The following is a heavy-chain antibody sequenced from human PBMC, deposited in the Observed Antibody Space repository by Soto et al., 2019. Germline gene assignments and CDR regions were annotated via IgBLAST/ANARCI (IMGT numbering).Heavy chain of an antibody. Sequence: QLQRQESGSGLVKPSQSLSLTCAVSGGSISSSDYSWSWIRQPPGKGLEWIGYIYHRGSTYYNPSLKRRVNISVDRYKNQFSLKLSSVTAADTAVYYCARGRGAAAGPYACDIWGQGTMITVSS. J-gene: IGHJ3*02. CDR2: IYHRGST. V-gene: IGHV4-30-2*01. CDR1: GGSISSSDYS. CDR3: ARGRGAAAGPYACDI. D-gene: IGHD6-13*01.